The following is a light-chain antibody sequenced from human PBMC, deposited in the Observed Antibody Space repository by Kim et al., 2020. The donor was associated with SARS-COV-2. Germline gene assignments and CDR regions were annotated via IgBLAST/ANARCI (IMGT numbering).Light chain of an antibody. J-gene: IGLJ3*02. CDR3: QSYDSSGPWV. CDR1: SGSIASNY. V-gene: IGLV6-57*04. Sequence: NFMLTQPHSVSESPGKTVTISCTRSSGSIASNYVQWYQQRPGSAPTTVIYEDNQRPSGVPDRFSGSIDSSSNSASLTISGLKTEDEADYYCQSYDSSGPWVFGGGTQLTVL. CDR2: EDN.